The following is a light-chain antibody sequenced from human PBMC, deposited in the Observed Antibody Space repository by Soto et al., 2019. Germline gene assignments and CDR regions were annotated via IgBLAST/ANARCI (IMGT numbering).Light chain of an antibody. CDR1: QSVSNNY. CDR3: QHYNSYSEA. V-gene: IGKV3-20*01. J-gene: IGKJ1*01. CDR2: GAS. Sequence: IVLTLTPRTLSLSPGEIATLSCMASQSVSNNYLAWYQQQPGQAPRLLIYGASNRATGIPDRFSGSGSGTDFTLTISSLQPDDFATYYCQHYNSYSEAVGQGAKV.